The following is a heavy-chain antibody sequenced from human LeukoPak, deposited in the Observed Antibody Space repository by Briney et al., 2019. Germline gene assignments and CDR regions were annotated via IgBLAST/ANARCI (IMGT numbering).Heavy chain of an antibody. CDR2: IIPIFGTA. CDR1: GGTFNNSA. CDR3: ARGPETYSGSYYWDY. J-gene: IGHJ4*02. Sequence: ASVKVSCKTSGGTFNNSAISWVRQAPGQGLEWMGRIIPIFGTANYAQKFQGRVTITTDESTSTAYMELSSLRSEDTAVYYCARGPETYSGSYYWDYWGQGTLVTVSS. V-gene: IGHV1-69*05. D-gene: IGHD1-26*01.